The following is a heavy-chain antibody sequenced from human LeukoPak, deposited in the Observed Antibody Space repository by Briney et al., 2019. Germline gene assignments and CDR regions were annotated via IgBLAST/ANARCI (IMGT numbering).Heavy chain of an antibody. CDR3: ARQSEMAIDY. CDR2: IYPGDSDT. J-gene: IGHJ4*02. D-gene: IGHD5-24*01. V-gene: IGHV5-51*01. Sequence: GESLEISCKGSGYSFTSYWIGWVRQMPGKGLEWMGIIYPGDSDTRYSPSFQGQVTISADKSISTAYLQWSSQKASDAAMYYCARQSEMAIDYWGQGTLVTVSS. CDR1: GYSFTSYW.